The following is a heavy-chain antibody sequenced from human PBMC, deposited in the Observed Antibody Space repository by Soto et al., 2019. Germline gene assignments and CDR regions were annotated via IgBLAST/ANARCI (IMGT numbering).Heavy chain of an antibody. CDR3: ARSRYTSGWWTPPFDY. Sequence: SSETLSPTCAVSCGSLSCYYWSWIRQPPGKGLEWIGYIYYSGSTNYNPSLKSRVTISVDTSKNQFSLKLTSVTAADTAVYYCARSRYTSGWWTPPFDYWGQGTLVTVSS. V-gene: IGHV4-59*01. CDR2: IYYSGST. D-gene: IGHD6-19*01. CDR1: CGSLSCYY. J-gene: IGHJ4*02.